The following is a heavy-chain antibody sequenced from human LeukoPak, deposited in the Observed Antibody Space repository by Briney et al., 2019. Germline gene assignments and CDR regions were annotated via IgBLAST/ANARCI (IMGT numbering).Heavy chain of an antibody. D-gene: IGHD6-19*01. Sequence: QPGGSLRLSCAASGFTFSSYAMSWVRQAPGKGLEWVSAISGSGGSTYYVDSVKGRFTISRDNSKNTLYLQMNSLRAEDTAVYYCAKDLKRPQCSSGWRGLDAFDIWGQGTMVTVSS. CDR3: AKDLKRPQCSSGWRGLDAFDI. J-gene: IGHJ3*02. CDR2: ISGSGGST. CDR1: GFTFSSYA. V-gene: IGHV3-23*01.